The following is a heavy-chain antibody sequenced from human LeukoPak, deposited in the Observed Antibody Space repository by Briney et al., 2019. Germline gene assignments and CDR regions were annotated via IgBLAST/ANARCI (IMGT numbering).Heavy chain of an antibody. Sequence: PGGSLRLSCAASGFTFSSYFLSWVRQAPGKGLEWVSVISDNGAITYYAESVKGRLTISRDNSKNTLYLQMNSLRAEDTAVYYCARNDYGDFVWGQGTLVTVSS. CDR1: GFTFSSYF. J-gene: IGHJ4*02. V-gene: IGHV3-23*01. CDR3: ARNDYGDFV. D-gene: IGHD4-17*01. CDR2: ISDNGAIT.